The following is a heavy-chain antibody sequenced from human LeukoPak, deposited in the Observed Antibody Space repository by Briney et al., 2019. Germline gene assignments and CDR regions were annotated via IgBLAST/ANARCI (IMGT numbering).Heavy chain of an antibody. CDR3: ARDLARRYSYGYNAFDI. V-gene: IGHV1-18*01. D-gene: IGHD5-18*01. Sequence: ASVKVSCKASGYTFSSYGIGWVRQAPRQGLEWMGWITAGNGNTNYAQKVQGRVTMTTDTSTSTAYMELRSLRSDDTAVYFCARDLARRYSYGYNAFDIWGQGTMVTVSS. CDR2: ITAGNGNT. CDR1: GYTFSSYG. J-gene: IGHJ3*02.